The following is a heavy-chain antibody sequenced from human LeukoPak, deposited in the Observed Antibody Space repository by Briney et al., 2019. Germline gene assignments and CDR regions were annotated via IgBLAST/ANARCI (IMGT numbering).Heavy chain of an antibody. J-gene: IGHJ5*02. CDR2: IYYSGST. D-gene: IGHD3-10*01. V-gene: IGHV4-39*07. Sequence: SETLSLTCTVSGGSISSSSYYWGWIRQPPGKGLEWIGSIYYSGSTYYNPSLKSRVTISVDTSKNQFSLKLSSVTAADTAVYYCARVMYYYGSGTRGRNWFDPWGQGTLVTVSS. CDR3: ARVMYYYGSGTRGRNWFDP. CDR1: GGSISSSSYY.